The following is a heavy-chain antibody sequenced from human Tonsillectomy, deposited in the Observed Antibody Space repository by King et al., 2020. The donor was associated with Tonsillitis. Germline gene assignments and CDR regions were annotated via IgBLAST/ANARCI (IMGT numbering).Heavy chain of an antibody. Sequence: EVQLVESGGGLVQPGGSLRLSCAASEFTFSSYNMNWVRQAPGKGLEGVSYISSSSSTIYYADSVKGRFTISRDNAKNSLYLQMNSLRDEDTAVYYCARDYYDSSGYWKGGYWGQGTLVTVSS. CDR1: EFTFSSYN. J-gene: IGHJ4*02. CDR2: ISSSSSTI. V-gene: IGHV3-48*02. D-gene: IGHD3-22*01. CDR3: ARDYYDSSGYWKGGY.